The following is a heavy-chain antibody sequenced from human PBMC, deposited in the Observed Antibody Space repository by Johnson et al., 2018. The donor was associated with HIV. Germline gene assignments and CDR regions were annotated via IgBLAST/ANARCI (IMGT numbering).Heavy chain of an antibody. V-gene: IGHV3-23*04. CDR3: AKGGFCTSGLCRTDAFDI. J-gene: IGHJ3*02. D-gene: IGHD2-8*01. Sequence: VQLVESGGGLVQPGGSLRLSCAASGFTFSSYAMSWVRQAPGKGLEWVSAISGSGGSTYYADSVKGRFTISRDNSKNTLYLQMNSLRAEDTAVYYCAKGGFCTSGLCRTDAFDIWGQGTVVTTSS. CDR1: GFTFSSYA. CDR2: ISGSGGST.